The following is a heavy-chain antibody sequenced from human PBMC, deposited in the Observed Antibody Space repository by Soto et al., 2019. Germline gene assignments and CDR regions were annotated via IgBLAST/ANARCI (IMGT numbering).Heavy chain of an antibody. CDR1: GYTFTGYY. J-gene: IGHJ3*02. D-gene: IGHD2-15*01. CDR3: ARVGTYCSGGSCYSAFDI. CDR2: INPNSGGT. V-gene: IGHV1-2*02. Sequence: ASVKVSCNASGYTFTGYYMHLVRQAPGQGLEWMGWINPNSGGTNYAQKFQGRVTMTRDTSISTAYMELSRLRSDDTAVYYCARVGTYCSGGSCYSAFDIWGQGTMVTVSS.